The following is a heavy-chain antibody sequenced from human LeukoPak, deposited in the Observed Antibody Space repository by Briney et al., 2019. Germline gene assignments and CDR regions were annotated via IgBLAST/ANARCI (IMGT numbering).Heavy chain of an antibody. CDR2: MNPNSGNT. CDR1: GYTFTSYG. J-gene: IGHJ3*02. D-gene: IGHD3-3*01. V-gene: IGHV1-8*03. Sequence: ASVKVSCKASGYTFTSYGINWVRQATGQGLEWMGWMNPNSGNTGYAQKFQGRVTITRNTSISTAYMELSSLRSEDTAVYYCARSLYYDFWSGYHDAFDIWGQGTMVTVSS. CDR3: ARSLYYDFWSGYHDAFDI.